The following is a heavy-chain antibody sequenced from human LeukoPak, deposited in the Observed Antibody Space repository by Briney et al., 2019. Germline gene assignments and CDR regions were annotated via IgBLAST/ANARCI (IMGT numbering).Heavy chain of an antibody. V-gene: IGHV3-11*04. CDR1: GFTFSDYY. CDR3: ARSPRYYDSSGFEYFQH. Sequence: PGGSLRLSCAASGFTFSDYYMSWMRQAPGKGLEWVSYISSSGSTIYYADSVKGRFTISRDNAKNSLYLQMNSLRAEDTAVYYCARSPRYYDSSGFEYFQHWGQGTLVTVSS. CDR2: ISSSGSTI. J-gene: IGHJ1*01. D-gene: IGHD3-22*01.